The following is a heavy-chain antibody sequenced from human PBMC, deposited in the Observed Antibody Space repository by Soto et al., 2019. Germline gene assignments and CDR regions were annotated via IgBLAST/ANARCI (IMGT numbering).Heavy chain of an antibody. CDR3: AKNSAAAIRVGFDC. CDR2: ITGSDGRT. CDR1: GFTFATYT. V-gene: IGHV3-23*01. Sequence: EVQLLESGGGLVQPGGSLRLSCAASGFTFATYTMSWVRQTPGKGLEWVSAITGSDGRTYYADSVKGRFTISRDNSKNTLYLQMNSLGAEDTAVYYCAKNSAAAIRVGFDCWGQGTLVTVSS. J-gene: IGHJ4*02. D-gene: IGHD5-12*01.